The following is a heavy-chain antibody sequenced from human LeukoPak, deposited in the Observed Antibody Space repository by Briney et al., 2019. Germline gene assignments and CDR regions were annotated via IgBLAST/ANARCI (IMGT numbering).Heavy chain of an antibody. Sequence: SETLSLTCTVSGGSISSYYWSWIRQPPGKGLEWIGYIYYSGSTNYNPSLKSRVTISVDTSKNQFSLKLSSITAADTAVYFCARERAAAGNGAIDYRGQGTLVTVSS. V-gene: IGHV4-59*01. D-gene: IGHD6-13*01. CDR3: ARERAAAGNGAIDY. CDR1: GGSISSYY. J-gene: IGHJ4*02. CDR2: IYYSGST.